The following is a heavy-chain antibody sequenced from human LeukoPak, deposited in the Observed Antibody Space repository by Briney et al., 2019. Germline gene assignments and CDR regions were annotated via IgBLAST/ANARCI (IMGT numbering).Heavy chain of an antibody. Sequence: GGSLRLSCAASGFTFSSYAMHWVRQAPGKGLEWVSFISSDGSQKYYADSVKGRFTISRDNSKNTLYLQLNSLRVEDTAVYYCAREHGRSGYFDYWGQGTLVSVSS. CDR1: GFTFSSYA. V-gene: IGHV3-30*19. D-gene: IGHD3-22*01. CDR2: ISSDGSQK. J-gene: IGHJ4*02. CDR3: AREHGRSGYFDY.